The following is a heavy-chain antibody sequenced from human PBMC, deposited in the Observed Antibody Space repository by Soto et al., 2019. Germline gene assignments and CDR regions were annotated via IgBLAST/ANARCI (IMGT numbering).Heavy chain of an antibody. CDR1: GGSFTSNNW. Sequence: QVQLQESGPGLVKPSGTLSLTCAVSGGSFTSNNWWTWVRQPPGQGLEWIGEIYRTGSTNYNPSLKSRVTISLDKSENPFPLKGTSLTAAYTAVYYCASRDPGTSVDYWGQGTLVTVSS. J-gene: IGHJ4*02. V-gene: IGHV4-4*02. CDR3: ASRDPGTSVDY. CDR2: IYRTGST. D-gene: IGHD1-7*01.